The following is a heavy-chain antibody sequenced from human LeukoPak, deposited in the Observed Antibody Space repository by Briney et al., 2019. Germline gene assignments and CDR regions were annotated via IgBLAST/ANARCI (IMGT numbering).Heavy chain of an antibody. D-gene: IGHD3-10*01. J-gene: IGHJ6*02. CDR1: EFTFSSYW. CDR2: INSDGSST. CDR3: ASQDPPYYYGSGSYWTYGMDV. Sequence: GGSLRLSCAASEFTFSSYWMHWVRQAPGKGLVWVSRINSDGSSTSYADSVKGRFTISRDNAKNTLYLQMNSLRAEDTAVYYCASQDPPYYYGSGSYWTYGMDVWGQGTTVTVSS. V-gene: IGHV3-74*01.